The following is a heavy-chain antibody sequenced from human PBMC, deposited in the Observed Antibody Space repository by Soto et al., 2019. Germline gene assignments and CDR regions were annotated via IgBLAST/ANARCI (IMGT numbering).Heavy chain of an antibody. Sequence: GGSLRLSCAASGFTFSSYGMHWVRQAPGKGLEWVAVISYDGSNKYYADSVKGRFTISRDNSKNTLYLQMNSLRAEDTAVYYCAKGVRGIYQLPPNYYYYYYMDVWGKGTTVTVSS. CDR3: AKGVRGIYQLPPNYYYYYYMDV. D-gene: IGHD2-2*01. CDR1: GFTFSSYG. V-gene: IGHV3-30*18. J-gene: IGHJ6*03. CDR2: ISYDGSNK.